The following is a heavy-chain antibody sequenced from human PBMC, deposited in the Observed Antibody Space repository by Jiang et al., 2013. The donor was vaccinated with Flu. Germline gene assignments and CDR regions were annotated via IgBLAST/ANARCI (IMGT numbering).Heavy chain of an antibody. Sequence: SCKASEGTSAAILLTGCDRPLDEGLSGWKIIPTRDMTHYPQNFQGRVTITADKSAGTAYLELSSLRSEDTAVYYCARYSGPYYDQRAYYSFDYWGQGTLVTVSS. J-gene: IGHJ4*02. V-gene: IGHV1-69*02. D-gene: IGHD3-22*01. CDR3: ARYSGPYYDQRAYYSFDY. CDR1: EGTSAAIL. CDR2: IPTRDMT.